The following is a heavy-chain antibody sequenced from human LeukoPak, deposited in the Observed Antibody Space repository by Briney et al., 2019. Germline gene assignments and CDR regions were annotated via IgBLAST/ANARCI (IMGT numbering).Heavy chain of an antibody. J-gene: IGHJ6*03. D-gene: IGHD6-19*01. CDR1: GYTFTGYY. V-gene: IGHV1-2*02. CDR2: INPNSGGT. Sequence: ASVKVSCKAFGYTFTGYYMHWVRQAPGQGLEWMGWINPNSGGTNYAQKFQGRVTMTRDTSISTAYMELSRLRSDDTAVYYCARSSGWYEDYYYYMDVWGKGTTVTVSS. CDR3: ARSSGWYEDYYYYMDV.